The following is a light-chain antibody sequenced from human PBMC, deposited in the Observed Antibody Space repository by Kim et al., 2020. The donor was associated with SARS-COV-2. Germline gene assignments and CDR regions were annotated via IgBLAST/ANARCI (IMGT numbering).Light chain of an antibody. J-gene: IGKJ4*01. CDR3: QQRSNWPT. CDR2: DAS. V-gene: IGKV3-11*01. CDR1: QSVSSY. Sequence: SLTPGKSATLSRGASQSVSSYLSWDQQKPGQAPRLLIYDASNRATGIPARCSGSGSGTDFTLTISSLEPEDFAVYYCQQRSNWPTFGGGTKVDIK.